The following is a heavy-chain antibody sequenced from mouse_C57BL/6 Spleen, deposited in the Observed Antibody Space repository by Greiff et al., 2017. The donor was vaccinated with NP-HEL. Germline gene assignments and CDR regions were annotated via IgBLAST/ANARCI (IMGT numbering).Heavy chain of an antibody. V-gene: IGHV1-15*01. D-gene: IGHD2-2*01. CDR3: TRIYGYDRFAY. J-gene: IGHJ3*01. Sequence: VQLQQSGAELVRPGASVTLSCKASGYTFTDYEMHWVKQTPVHGLEWIGAIDPATGGTAYNQKFKGKAILTADKSSSTAYMELRSLTSEDSAVYYCTRIYGYDRFAYWGQGTLVTVSA. CDR2: IDPATGGT. CDR1: GYTFTDYE.